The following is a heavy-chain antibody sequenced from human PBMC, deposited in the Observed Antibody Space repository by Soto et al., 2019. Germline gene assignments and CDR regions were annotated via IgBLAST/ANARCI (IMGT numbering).Heavy chain of an antibody. CDR1: GDTFSNYA. CDR3: AASTFQSGVRGYFHLEF. D-gene: IGHD2-21*01. CDR2: IIPLFDSA. J-gene: IGHJ4*02. Sequence: QVDLVQSGTEVKKPGSSVKVSCKTSGDTFSNYAISWVRQAPGQGLEWMGGIIPLFDSASYAQRSHDRVTITADKFTSTAYMELRSLTSEDTAVYYCAASTFQSGVRGYFHLEFWGQGTLVTVSS. V-gene: IGHV1-69*06.